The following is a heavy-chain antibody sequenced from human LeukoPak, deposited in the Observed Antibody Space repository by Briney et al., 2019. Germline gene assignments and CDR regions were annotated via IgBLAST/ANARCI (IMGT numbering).Heavy chain of an antibody. CDR3: ARRPIAAGNNWFDP. CDR1: GGSISSAAYY. Sequence: TSETLSLTCTVSGGSISSAAYYWGWVRQPPGKGLDWIGSIYYTGTTYYSPSLQTRATLSFDTSKNQFSLKLTSVTAADTAVYFCARRPIAAGNNWFDPWGQGTLATVSS. CDR2: IYYTGTT. D-gene: IGHD6-13*01. V-gene: IGHV4-39*01. J-gene: IGHJ5*02.